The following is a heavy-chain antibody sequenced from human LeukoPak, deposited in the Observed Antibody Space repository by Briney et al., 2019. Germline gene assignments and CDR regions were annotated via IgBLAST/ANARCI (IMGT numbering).Heavy chain of an antibody. V-gene: IGHV3-23*01. J-gene: IGHJ4*02. D-gene: IGHD3-10*01. CDR3: ASTSIIRGYDHDQYY. CDR2: IRSDGIT. Sequence: GGSLRLSCAASGFTFSTYAMSWVRQAPGKGLEWVSVIRSDGITYYADSVKGRFTISRDNSINTLYLQMSSLRAEDTALYYCASTSIIRGYDHDQYYWGQGTLVAVSS. CDR1: GFTFSTYA.